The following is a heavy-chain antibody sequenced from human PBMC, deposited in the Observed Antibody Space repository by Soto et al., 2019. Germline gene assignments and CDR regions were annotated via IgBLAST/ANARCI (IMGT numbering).Heavy chain of an antibody. CDR3: ARGGIAAAGTHPLDY. J-gene: IGHJ4*02. D-gene: IGHD6-13*01. V-gene: IGHV4-34*01. CDR1: GGSFSGYY. CDR2: INHSGST. Sequence: PSETLSLTCAVYGGSFSGYYWSWIRQPPGKGLEWIGEINHSGSTNYNPSLKSRVTISVDTSKNQFSLKLSSVTAADTAVYYCARGGIAAAGTHPLDYWGQGTLVTVSS.